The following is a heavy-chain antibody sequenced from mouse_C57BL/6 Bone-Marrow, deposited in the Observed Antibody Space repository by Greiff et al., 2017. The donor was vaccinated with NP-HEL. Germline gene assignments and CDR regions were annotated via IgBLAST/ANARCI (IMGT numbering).Heavy chain of an antibody. CDR1: GYSITSGYY. CDR3: ARALRFFDY. Sequence: VQLKESGPGLVKPSQSLSLTCSVTGYSITSGYYWNWIRQFPGNKLEWMGYISYDGSNNYNPSLKNRISITRDTSKNQFFLKLNSVTTEDTATYYCARALRFFDYWGQGTTLTVSS. J-gene: IGHJ2*01. D-gene: IGHD1-1*01. CDR2: ISYDGSN. V-gene: IGHV3-6*01.